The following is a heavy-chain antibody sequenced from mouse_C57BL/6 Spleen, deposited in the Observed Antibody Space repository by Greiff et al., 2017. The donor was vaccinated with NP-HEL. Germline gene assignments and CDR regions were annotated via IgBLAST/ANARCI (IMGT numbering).Heavy chain of an antibody. CDR2: IHPNSGST. Sequence: QVQLQQPGAELVKPGASVKLSCKASGYTFTSYWMHWVKQRPGQGLEWIGMIHPNSGSTNYNEKFKSKATLTVDKSSSTAYMQLSSLTSEDSAVYYCAREGTVVAPMDYWGQGTSVTVSS. V-gene: IGHV1-64*01. CDR1: GYTFTSYW. CDR3: AREGTVVAPMDY. J-gene: IGHJ4*01. D-gene: IGHD1-1*01.